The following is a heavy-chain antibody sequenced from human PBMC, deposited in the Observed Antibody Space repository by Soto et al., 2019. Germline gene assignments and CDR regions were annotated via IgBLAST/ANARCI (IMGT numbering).Heavy chain of an antibody. J-gene: IGHJ6*02. D-gene: IGHD2-15*01. CDR2: INAGNGNT. CDR1: GYTFTNFA. Sequence: QVQHVQSGAEVKKPGASVKVSCKASGYTFTNFAMHWVRQAPGLRLEWMGWINAGNGNTKYSQKFQDRVTITRDTSASTAYIELSSLRSEDTAVYYCAKGGNIAVVVADYGMDVWGQGTTVTVSS. V-gene: IGHV1-3*01. CDR3: AKGGNIAVVVADYGMDV.